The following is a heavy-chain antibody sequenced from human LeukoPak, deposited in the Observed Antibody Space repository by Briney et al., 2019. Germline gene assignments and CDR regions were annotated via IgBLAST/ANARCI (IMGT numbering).Heavy chain of an antibody. V-gene: IGHV3-48*03. D-gene: IGHD3-16*02. CDR1: GFTVSSYE. CDR2: ISSSGSTI. J-gene: IGHJ6*02. CDR3: ARDRYGSHYYGMDV. Sequence: PGGSLRLSCAAAGFTVSSYEMNWVRQAPGKGLECVSYISSSGSTIYYADSVKGRFTISRDNAKNSLYLQMNSLRAEDTAVYYCARDRYGSHYYGMDVWGQGTTVTVSS.